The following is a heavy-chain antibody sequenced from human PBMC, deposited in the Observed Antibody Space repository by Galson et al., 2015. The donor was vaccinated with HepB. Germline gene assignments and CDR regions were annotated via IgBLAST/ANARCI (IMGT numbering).Heavy chain of an antibody. CDR1: GFTFSSYS. CDR3: ARSCSGGSCYSS. CDR2: ISSSSGYI. V-gene: IGHV3-21*01. J-gene: IGHJ5*02. Sequence: SLRLSCAASGFTFSSYSMNWVRQAPGKGLEWVSSISSSSGYIYYADSVKGRFTISRDNAKNSLYLQMNSLRAEDTAVYYCARSCSGGSCYSSWGQGTLVTVSS. D-gene: IGHD2-15*01.